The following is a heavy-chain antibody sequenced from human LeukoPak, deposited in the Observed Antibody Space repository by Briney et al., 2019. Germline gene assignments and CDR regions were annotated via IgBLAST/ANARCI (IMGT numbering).Heavy chain of an antibody. D-gene: IGHD6-13*01. CDR2: IYTSGST. V-gene: IGHV4-4*07. Sequence: SETLSLTCTVSGGSISSYYWSWIRQPAGKGLEWIGRIYTSGSTNYNPSLTSRVTMSVDTSKNQFSLKLSSVTAADTAVYYCARDEQQLVPRGMDVWGQGTTVAVS. J-gene: IGHJ6*02. CDR3: ARDEQQLVPRGMDV. CDR1: GGSISSYY.